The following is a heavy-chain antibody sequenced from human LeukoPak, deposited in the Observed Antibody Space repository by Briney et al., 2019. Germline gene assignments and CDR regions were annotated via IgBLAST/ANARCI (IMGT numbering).Heavy chain of an antibody. Sequence: GGSLRLSCAASGFTFSSYAMSWVRQAPGKGLEWVAFIGYDGSNKYYGDSVKGRFTISRDNSKNTLYLQMNNLRPEDTAVYYCAKAPKAYDYFDYWGQGTLVTISS. J-gene: IGHJ4*02. CDR1: GFTFSSYA. CDR2: IGYDGSNK. D-gene: IGHD3-16*01. CDR3: AKAPKAYDYFDY. V-gene: IGHV3-30*02.